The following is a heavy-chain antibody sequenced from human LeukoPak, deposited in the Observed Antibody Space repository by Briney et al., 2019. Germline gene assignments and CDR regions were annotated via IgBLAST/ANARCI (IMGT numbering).Heavy chain of an antibody. V-gene: IGHV5-51*01. J-gene: IGHJ3*02. Sequence: HGESLKISCKGSGYSFTTYWIGWVRQMPGKGLEWMGIIYPGDSDTRCSPSFQGQVTISADKSISTAYLQWSSLKASDTAMYYCARRRDERGYKDIFDIWGQGTMVTVSS. CDR3: ARRRDERGYKDIFDI. CDR2: IYPGDSDT. D-gene: IGHD5-18*01. CDR1: GYSFTTYW.